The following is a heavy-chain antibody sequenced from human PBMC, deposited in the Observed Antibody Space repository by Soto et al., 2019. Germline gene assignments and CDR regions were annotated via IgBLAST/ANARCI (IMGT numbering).Heavy chain of an antibody. Sequence: QVQLVESGGGVVQPGRSLRLSCAASGFTFSSYGMHWVRQAPGKGLEWVAVIWYDGSNKYYADSVKGRFTISRDNSKNTLYLQMNSLRAEDTAVYYCARDSSSGWSGDYWGQGTLVTVSS. V-gene: IGHV3-33*01. CDR2: IWYDGSNK. D-gene: IGHD6-19*01. J-gene: IGHJ4*02. CDR1: GFTFSSYG. CDR3: ARDSSSGWSGDY.